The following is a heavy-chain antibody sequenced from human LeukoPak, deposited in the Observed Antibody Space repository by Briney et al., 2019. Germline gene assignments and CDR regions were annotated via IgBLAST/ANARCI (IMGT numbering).Heavy chain of an antibody. J-gene: IGHJ4*02. D-gene: IGHD6-19*01. V-gene: IGHV1-2*02. Sequence: PGASVKVSCKASGYTFTGYYMHWVRQAPGQGLEWMGWINPNSGGTNYAQKFQGRVTMTRDTSISTAYMELSRLRSDDTAVYYCAREYVYSSGWWDYWGQGTRVTVSS. CDR1: GYTFTGYY. CDR3: AREYVYSSGWWDY. CDR2: INPNSGGT.